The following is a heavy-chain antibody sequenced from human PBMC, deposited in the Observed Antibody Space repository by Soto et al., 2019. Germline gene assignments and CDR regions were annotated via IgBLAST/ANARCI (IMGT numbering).Heavy chain of an antibody. V-gene: IGHV3-33*01. CDR1: GFTFSSYG. J-gene: IGHJ6*02. D-gene: IGHD2-15*01. CDR2: IWYDGSNK. CDR3: ARVQDIVVPYGMDV. Sequence: PGGSLRLSCAASGFTFSSYGMHWVRRAPGKGLEWVAVIWYDGSNKYYADSVKGRFTISRDNSKNTLYLQMNSLRAEDTAVYYCARVQDIVVPYGMDVWGQGTTVTVSS.